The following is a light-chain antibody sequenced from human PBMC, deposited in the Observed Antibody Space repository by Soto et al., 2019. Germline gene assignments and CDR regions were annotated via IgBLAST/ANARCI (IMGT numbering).Light chain of an antibody. Sequence: QSVLTQPPSASRTPGQRVTISCSGSSTNIGSNTVNWYQQFPGTAPKLLIYSNNQRSSGVPDRFSGSKSGTSASLAISALQSEDEADYYCAAWDDNLNGWVFGGGTKVTVL. CDR3: AAWDDNLNGWV. V-gene: IGLV1-44*01. J-gene: IGLJ3*02. CDR1: STNIGSNT. CDR2: SNN.